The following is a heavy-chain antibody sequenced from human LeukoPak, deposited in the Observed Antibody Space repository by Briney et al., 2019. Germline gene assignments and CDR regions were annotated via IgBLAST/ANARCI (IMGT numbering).Heavy chain of an antibody. J-gene: IGHJ5*02. D-gene: IGHD2-2*01. V-gene: IGHV1-3*04. CDR1: GYTFTSYG. CDR3: ARVYCSSTSCYSYNGYSFDP. CDR2: INTGNGNT. Sequence: GASVKVSCKASGYTFTSYGIHWVRQAPGQRLEWMGWINTGNGNTKYSQKFQGRVTIARDTSASTAYMDLRRLRSEDTAVYYCARVYCSSTSCYSYNGYSFDPWGQGTLVTVSS.